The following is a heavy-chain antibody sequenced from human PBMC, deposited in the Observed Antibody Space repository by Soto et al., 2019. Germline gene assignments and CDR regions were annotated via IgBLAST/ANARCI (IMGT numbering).Heavy chain of an antibody. V-gene: IGHV4-59*05. D-gene: IGHD3-22*01. CDR2: IYYSGST. CDR1: GGSISSYY. CDR3: ARHGMDYYDWSGYYYSTYYFDD. J-gene: IGHJ4*02. Sequence: SETLSLTCTVSGGSISSYYWSWIRQPPGKGLEWIGSIYYSGSTYYNPSLKSRVTISVDTSKNQFSLKLSSVTAADTAVYYCARHGMDYYDWSGYYYSTYYFDDWGKGTLVTVSS.